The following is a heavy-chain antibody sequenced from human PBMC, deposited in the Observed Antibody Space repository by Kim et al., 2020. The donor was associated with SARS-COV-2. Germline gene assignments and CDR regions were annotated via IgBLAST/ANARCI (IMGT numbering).Heavy chain of an antibody. CDR3: ARDPTSHDY. V-gene: IGHV1-18*01. J-gene: IGHJ4*02. Sequence: GNTNYAQKLQGRVTMTTDTSTSTAYMELRSLRSDDTAVYYCARDPTSHDYWGQGTLVTVSS. CDR2: GNT. D-gene: IGHD2-2*01.